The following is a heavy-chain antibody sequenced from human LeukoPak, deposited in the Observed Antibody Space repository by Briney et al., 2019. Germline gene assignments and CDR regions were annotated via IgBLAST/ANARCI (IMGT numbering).Heavy chain of an antibody. D-gene: IGHD3-22*01. CDR1: GGSVSGYY. CDR3: ASVRPYRYYYDSSGYQPHYFDY. V-gene: IGHV4-34*01. J-gene: IGHJ4*02. Sequence: PSETLSLTCAVDGGSVSGYYWSWVRQPPGKGLEWIGEINHSGSTKYNPSLKSRVTISVDTSKNQFSLTLSSVTAADTAVYYCASVRPYRYYYDSSGYQPHYFDYWGQGTLVTVSS. CDR2: INHSGST.